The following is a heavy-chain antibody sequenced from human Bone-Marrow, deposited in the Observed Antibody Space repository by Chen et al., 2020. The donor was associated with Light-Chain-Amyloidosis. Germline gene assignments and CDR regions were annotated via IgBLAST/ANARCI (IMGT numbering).Heavy chain of an antibody. CDR2: IYWSGDK. CDR3: ARTVHHYDNSGHLWDGFDI. J-gene: IGHJ3*02. D-gene: IGHD3-22*01. V-gene: IGHV2-5*01. Sequence: QITLKESGPTLVRPTQTLTLTYIFSGFSLSAGGEGVGWIRQPPGKALECLAVIYWSGDKRYSPSLKSRLTITKDTSRNQVVLTMTNMDPFDTATYYCARTVHHYDNSGHLWDGFDIWGQGTAVTVSS. CDR1: GFSLSAGGEG.